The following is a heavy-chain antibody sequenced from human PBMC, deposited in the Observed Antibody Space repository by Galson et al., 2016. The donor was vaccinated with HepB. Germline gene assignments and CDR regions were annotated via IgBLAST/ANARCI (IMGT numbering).Heavy chain of an antibody. CDR1: GFTFTNSL. J-gene: IGHJ3*01. V-gene: IGHV3-74*01. Sequence: SLRLSCAASGFTFTNSLMHWVRQAPGKGLVWVSRINFDGNTTHYADSVKGRFTISRDNAKNTVYLQMDSLRAEDTALYYCVRDRDGYNFWGQGTMVTVSS. CDR2: INFDGNTT. CDR3: VRDRDGYNF.